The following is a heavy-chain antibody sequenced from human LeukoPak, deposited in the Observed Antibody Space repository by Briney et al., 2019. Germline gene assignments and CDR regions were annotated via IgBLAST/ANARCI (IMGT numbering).Heavy chain of an antibody. J-gene: IGHJ4*02. V-gene: IGHV4-34*01. CDR3: ARGPYSSGWYVKDY. CDR2: INHSGST. Sequence: GSLRLSCAASGFTFSNSAMNWVRQAPGKGLEWIGEINHSGSTNYNPSLKSRVTISVDTSKNQFSLKLSSVTAADTAVYYCARGPYSSGWYVKDYWGQGTLVTVSS. D-gene: IGHD6-19*01. CDR1: GFTFSNSA.